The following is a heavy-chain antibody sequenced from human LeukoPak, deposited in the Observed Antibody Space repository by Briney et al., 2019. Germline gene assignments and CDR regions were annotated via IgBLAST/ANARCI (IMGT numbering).Heavy chain of an antibody. CDR2: IKQDGSAK. J-gene: IGHJ4*02. Sequence: SGGSLRLSCTASGFTFSDYWMTWVRQAPGKGLEWVANIKQDGSAKYYVDSVKGRFTISRDNAKNSLYLQMDSLRVEDTATYYWARWRGSTSERSDYWGQGTLVTVSS. CDR1: GFTFSDYW. CDR3: ARWRGSTSERSDY. D-gene: IGHD2-2*01. V-gene: IGHV3-7*01.